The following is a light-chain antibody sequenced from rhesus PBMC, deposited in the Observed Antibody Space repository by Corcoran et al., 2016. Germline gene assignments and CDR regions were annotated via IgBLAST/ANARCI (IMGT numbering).Light chain of an antibody. CDR3: QQYTNMPWT. CDR2: YAS. V-gene: IGKV1-32*01. CDR1: QGTNSF. Sequence: DIQMTQSPSSLSASVGDRVTITCRASQGTNSFLNWYQQKPGKAPKLLIYYASRLESGVPSRFSGSGSGTEFTLIIRNLQPVDFTTYYCQQYTNMPWTSGQGTKVELE. J-gene: IGKJ1*01.